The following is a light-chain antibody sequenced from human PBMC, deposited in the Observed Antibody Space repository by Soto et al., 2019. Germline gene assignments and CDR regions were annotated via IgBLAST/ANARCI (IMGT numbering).Light chain of an antibody. Sequence: DIVMTQSPDSLAVSLGEKATINCKSSQSVLYSSNNKNSIAWYQQKPVQPPKLLIYWASTRESGVPDRFSGSGCGTDFTLTTSSLQAEDAAVYYCQQDYSTPPTFGQGTKMEIK. CDR2: WAS. CDR3: QQDYSTPPT. J-gene: IGKJ1*01. CDR1: QSVLYSSNNKNS. V-gene: IGKV4-1*01.